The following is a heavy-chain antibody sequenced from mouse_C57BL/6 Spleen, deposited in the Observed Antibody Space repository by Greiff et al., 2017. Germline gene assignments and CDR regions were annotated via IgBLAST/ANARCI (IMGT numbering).Heavy chain of an antibody. D-gene: IGHD1-1*01. CDR3: ASYGSSYPDYAMDY. Sequence: VQLQQSGPELVKPGASVKISCKASGYAFSSSWMNWVKQRPGKGLEWIGRIYPGDGDTNYNGKFKGKATLTADKSSSTAYMQLSSLTSEDSAVYFCASYGSSYPDYAMDYWGQGTSVTVSS. CDR1: GYAFSSSW. CDR2: IYPGDGDT. V-gene: IGHV1-82*01. J-gene: IGHJ4*01.